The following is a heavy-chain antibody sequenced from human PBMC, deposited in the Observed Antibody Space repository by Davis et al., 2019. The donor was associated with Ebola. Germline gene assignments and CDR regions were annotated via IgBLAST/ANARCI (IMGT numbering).Heavy chain of an antibody. D-gene: IGHD3-3*01. CDR2: IGTAGDT. CDR3: ARVPSITIFGVENYYYYGMDV. CDR1: GFTFSSYD. Sequence: GESLKISCAASGFTFSSYDMHWVRQATGKGLEWVSAIGTAGDTYYPGSVKGRFTISRENAKNSLYLQMNSLRAEDTAVYYCARVPSITIFGVENYYYYGMDVWGQGTTVTVSS. J-gene: IGHJ6*02. V-gene: IGHV3-13*01.